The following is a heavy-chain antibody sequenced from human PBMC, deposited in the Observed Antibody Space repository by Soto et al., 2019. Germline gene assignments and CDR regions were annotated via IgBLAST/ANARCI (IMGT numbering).Heavy chain of an antibody. J-gene: IGHJ5*02. CDR3: AREMGACSDSSCYPGPYDS. V-gene: IGHV3-48*02. D-gene: IGHD2-2*01. CDR2: ITSKSTTI. CDR1: GFTFTSYS. Sequence: VGSLRLSCAASGFTFTSYSMNWVRQAPGQGLEWVSYITSKSTTIKYADSVKGRFTVSRDNAKNSLYLQLNSLRDEDTAVYYCAREMGACSDSSCYPGPYDSWGQGTLVTVS.